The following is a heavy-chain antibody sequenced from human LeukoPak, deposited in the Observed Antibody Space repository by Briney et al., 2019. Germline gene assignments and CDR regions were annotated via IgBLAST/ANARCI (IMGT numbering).Heavy chain of an antibody. CDR1: GYTFTGYY. D-gene: IGHD2-15*01. Sequence: ASVKVSCKASGYTFTGYYMHWVRQAPGQGLEWMGWINPNSGGTNYAQKLQGRVTMTRDTSISTAYMELSRLRSNDTAVYYCARGGRLIVVVVAAILSYWGQGTLVTVSS. CDR2: INPNSGGT. CDR3: ARGGRLIVVVVAAILSY. J-gene: IGHJ4*02. V-gene: IGHV1-2*02.